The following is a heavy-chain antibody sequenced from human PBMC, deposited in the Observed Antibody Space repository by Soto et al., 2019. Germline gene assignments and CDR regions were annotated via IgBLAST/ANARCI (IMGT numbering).Heavy chain of an antibody. Sequence: EVQLVESGGGLVESGGSLRLSCAVSGYSFTDAWVSWVRQAPGKGLEWVGHIERTSEGGTKRYAAPVKGRFIISRDDSKSTAYLQMNSLKTEDTAVYYCANEYWYYFKYWGQGALVTVSA. CDR1: GYSFTDAW. CDR2: IERTSEGGTK. D-gene: IGHD1-1*01. CDR3: ANEYWYYFKY. V-gene: IGHV3-15*04. J-gene: IGHJ4*02.